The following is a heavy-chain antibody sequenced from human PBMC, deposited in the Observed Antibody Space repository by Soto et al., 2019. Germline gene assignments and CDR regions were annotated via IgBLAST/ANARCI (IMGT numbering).Heavy chain of an antibody. CDR3: ATVTRYYYYGMDV. CDR2: FDPEDGET. CDR1: GYTLTELS. V-gene: IGHV1-24*01. J-gene: IGHJ6*02. Sequence: CKVSGYTLTELSMHWVRQAPGKGLEWMGGFDPEDGETIYAQKFQGRVTMTEDTSTDTAYMELSSLRSEDTAVYYCATVTRYYYYGMDVWGQGTTVTVSS.